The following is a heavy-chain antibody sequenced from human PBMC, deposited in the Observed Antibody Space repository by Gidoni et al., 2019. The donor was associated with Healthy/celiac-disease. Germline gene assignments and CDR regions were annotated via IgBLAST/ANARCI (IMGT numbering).Heavy chain of an antibody. V-gene: IGHV1-69*01. CDR1: GVTFSSYA. CDR3: AALSYYYDSRAPLGYYYGMDV. D-gene: IGHD3-22*01. Sequence: QVQLVQSGAEVKKPRSSVKVSCKASGVTFSSYAIRWVRQAPGQGLEWKGGIIPIFSTANYAKKFQGRVTITADESTSTAYMELSSLRSEDTAVYYCAALSYYYDSRAPLGYYYGMDVWGQGTTVTVSS. J-gene: IGHJ6*02. CDR2: IIPIFSTA.